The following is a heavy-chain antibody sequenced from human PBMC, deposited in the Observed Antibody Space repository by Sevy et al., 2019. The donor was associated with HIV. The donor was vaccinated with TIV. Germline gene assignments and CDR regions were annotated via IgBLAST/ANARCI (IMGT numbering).Heavy chain of an antibody. D-gene: IGHD3-3*01. V-gene: IGHV3-48*03. CDR1: GFTFSSYE. CDR2: IRSSGSTI. J-gene: IGHJ6*02. Sequence: GGSLRLSCAASGFTFSSYEMNWVRQAPGKGLEWVSYIRSSGSTIYYADSVKGRFTISRDNAKNSLYLQMNSLRAEDTAVYYCAGKFFRRNYYYYGMDVWGQGTTVTVSS. CDR3: AGKFFRRNYYYYGMDV.